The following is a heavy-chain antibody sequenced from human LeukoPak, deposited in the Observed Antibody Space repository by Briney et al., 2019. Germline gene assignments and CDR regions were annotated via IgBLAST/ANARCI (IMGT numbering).Heavy chain of an antibody. Sequence: HPGGSLRLSCAASGFTFSSYAMSWVRQAPGKGLEWVSAISGSGGSTYYADSVKGRFTISRDNSKNTLYLQMNSLRADDTAVYYCAKDPYYYGSGSYFDYWGQGTLVTVSS. J-gene: IGHJ4*02. CDR3: AKDPYYYGSGSYFDY. CDR2: ISGSGGST. V-gene: IGHV3-23*01. CDR1: GFTFSSYA. D-gene: IGHD3-10*01.